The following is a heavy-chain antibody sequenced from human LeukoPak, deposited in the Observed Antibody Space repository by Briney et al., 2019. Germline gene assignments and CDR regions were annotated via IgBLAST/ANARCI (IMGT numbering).Heavy chain of an antibody. CDR1: GFTFSSYS. CDR2: ISSSSSYI. V-gene: IGHV3-21*01. D-gene: IGHD4-17*01. CDR3: ARVERDYGDYVGY. Sequence: GGSLRLSCAASGFTFSSYSMNWVRQAPGKGLEWVSSISSSSSYIYYADSVKGRFTISRDNAKNSLYLQMNSLRAEDTAVYYCARVERDYGDYVGYWGQGTLVTVSS. J-gene: IGHJ4*02.